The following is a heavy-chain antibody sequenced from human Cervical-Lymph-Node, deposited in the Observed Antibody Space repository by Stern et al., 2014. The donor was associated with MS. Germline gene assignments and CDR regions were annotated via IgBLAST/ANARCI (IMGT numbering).Heavy chain of an antibody. J-gene: IGHJ5*02. CDR2: INPGDSDT. CDR1: GYSFTSYW. V-gene: IGHV5-51*01. D-gene: IGHD2-2*01. Sequence: EVQLVESGAEVKKPGESLKISCKGSGYSFTSYWIGWVRQMPGKGLERMGVINPGDSDTRYSPSFQGQVPISADKSISTAYLQWSSLKASDTAMYYCARRHCSSRRCGWFDPWGQGTLVTVSS. CDR3: ARRHCSSRRCGWFDP.